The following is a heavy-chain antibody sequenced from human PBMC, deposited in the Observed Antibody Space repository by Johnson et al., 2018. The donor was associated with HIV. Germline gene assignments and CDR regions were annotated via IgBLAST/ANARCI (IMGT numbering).Heavy chain of an antibody. CDR3: AKDDNLGVWYSDAFDI. CDR1: GFTLSSYW. CDR2: MTSDESIT. V-gene: IGHV3-74*01. D-gene: IGHD2-21*02. Sequence: VQLVESGGGLVQPGGSLRLSCAASGFTLSSYWIHWVRQAPGKGLVWVSRMTSDESITHYADSVKGRFTMSRDNSKNTLYLQMKSLRAEDTAIYYCAKDDNLGVWYSDAFDICGQGTVVTVSS. J-gene: IGHJ3*02.